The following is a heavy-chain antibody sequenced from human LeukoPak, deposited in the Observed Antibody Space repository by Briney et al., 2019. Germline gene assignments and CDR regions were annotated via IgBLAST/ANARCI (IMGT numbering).Heavy chain of an antibody. CDR1: GFTFSSYE. V-gene: IGHV3-48*03. Sequence: GGSLRLSCAASGFTFSSYEMNWVRQAPGKGLEWVSYISSSGSTIYYADSVKGRFTISRDNAKNSLSLQVNSLSAEDTAVYYCARSRSGYYEDYWGQGTLVTVSS. CDR3: ARSRSGYYEDY. D-gene: IGHD3-22*01. J-gene: IGHJ4*02. CDR2: ISSSGSTI.